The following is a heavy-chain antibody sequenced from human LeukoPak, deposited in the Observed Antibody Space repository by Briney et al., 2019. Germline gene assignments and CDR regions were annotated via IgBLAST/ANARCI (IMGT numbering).Heavy chain of an antibody. Sequence: GGSLRLSCAASGFTVSSNYMTWVRQAPGKGLEWASVIYSGGSTYYADSVKGRLTISRDNSKNTLYLQMHSLRTEDTGVYYCARQYNYAFAYWGQGTLVTVSS. CDR1: GFTVSSNY. CDR3: ARQYNYAFAY. V-gene: IGHV3-66*02. CDR2: IYSGGST. J-gene: IGHJ4*02. D-gene: IGHD5-18*01.